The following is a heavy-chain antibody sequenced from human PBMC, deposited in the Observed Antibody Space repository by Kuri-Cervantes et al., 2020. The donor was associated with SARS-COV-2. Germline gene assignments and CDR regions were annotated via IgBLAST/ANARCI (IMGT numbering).Heavy chain of an antibody. CDR2: IYYSGST. Sequence: SETLSLTCTVSGGSISSYYWSWIRQPPGKGMEWIGYIYYSGSTNYNPSLKSRVTISVDTSKTQFSLKMSSVTAADTAVYYCARAQYSSSWSEGYYYYMDVWGKGTTVTVSS. CDR1: GGSISSYY. D-gene: IGHD6-13*01. J-gene: IGHJ6*03. CDR3: ARAQYSSSWSEGYYYYMDV. V-gene: IGHV4-59*01.